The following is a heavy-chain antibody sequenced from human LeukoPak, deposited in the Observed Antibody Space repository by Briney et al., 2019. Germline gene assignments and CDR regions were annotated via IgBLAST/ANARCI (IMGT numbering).Heavy chain of an antibody. CDR3: VRGHLSIGNAFDL. J-gene: IGHJ3*01. Sequence: PRKSLRLSCAASDATFNRYSIHWVRQPPGKGLEWVSVVWYDGNNRNYADSVKGRFTISRDFSNNTVDLQMTDLRAEETAIYYSVRGHLSIGNAFDLWGQGTKVTVSS. D-gene: IGHD2/OR15-2a*01. V-gene: IGHV3-33*01. CDR1: DATFNRYS. CDR2: VWYDGNNR.